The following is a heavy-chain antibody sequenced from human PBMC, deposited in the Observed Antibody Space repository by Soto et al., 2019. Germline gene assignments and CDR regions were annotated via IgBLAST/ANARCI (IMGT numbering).Heavy chain of an antibody. J-gene: IGHJ3*02. Sequence: GASVKVSCKASGDTYTSYYIHWVRQAPGKGLGWMGTFNPSGGGTFYAQKFQGRVTMTGDTSTSTVYMELSSLRSEYTAVYYCARGEKLAVAGKRSFFDIRG. CDR1: GDTYTSYY. V-gene: IGHV1-46*01. CDR3: ARGEKLAVAGKRSFFDI. D-gene: IGHD6-19*01. CDR2: FNPSGGGT.